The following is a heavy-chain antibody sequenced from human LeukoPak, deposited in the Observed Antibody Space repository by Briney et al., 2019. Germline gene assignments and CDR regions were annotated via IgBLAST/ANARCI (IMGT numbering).Heavy chain of an antibody. V-gene: IGHV3-21*01. CDR3: ARALRPNCGGGCSDDAFDI. D-gene: IGHD2-21*01. J-gene: IGHJ3*02. Sequence: GGSLRLSCAASGFTFSTYMNWVRQAPGKGLEWVSSISSSSTYIYYADSVKGRFTISRDNAKNSLYLQMNSLRAEDTAVYYCARALRPNCGGGCSDDAFDIWGQGTMVTVSS. CDR2: ISSSSTYI. CDR1: GFTFSTY.